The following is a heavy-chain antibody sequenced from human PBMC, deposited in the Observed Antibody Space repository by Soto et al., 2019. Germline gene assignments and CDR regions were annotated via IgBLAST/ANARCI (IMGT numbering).Heavy chain of an antibody. Sequence: GGSLRLSCAGSGFTFDDYAMHWVRQAPGKGLEWVSGISWNSGTIGYADSVKGRFTISRDNAKNSLYLQMSSLRAEDTALYYCAKAHSTGWLKENWFDPWGQGTLVTVSS. V-gene: IGHV3-9*01. CDR1: GFTFDDYA. CDR3: AKAHSTGWLKENWFDP. D-gene: IGHD6-19*01. J-gene: IGHJ5*02. CDR2: ISWNSGTI.